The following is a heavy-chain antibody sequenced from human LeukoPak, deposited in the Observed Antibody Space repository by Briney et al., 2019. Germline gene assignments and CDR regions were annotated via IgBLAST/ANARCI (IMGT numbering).Heavy chain of an antibody. J-gene: IGHJ4*02. CDR1: GFTFSTYA. D-gene: IGHD3-10*01. CDR3: AKADRGWGVITKD. Sequence: GGSLRLSCAASGFTFSTYAMSWVRQARGKGLEWVSAICGSGDFTYYGEYVRGRFTISRDNSKKTLYLQMNSLRADDTAVYYCAKADRGWGVITKDWGQGTPVTVSS. V-gene: IGHV3-23*01. CDR2: ICGSGDFT.